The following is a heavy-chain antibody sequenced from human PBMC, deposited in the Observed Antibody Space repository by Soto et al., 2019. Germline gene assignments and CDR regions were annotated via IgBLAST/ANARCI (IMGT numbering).Heavy chain of an antibody. J-gene: IGHJ6*02. CDR1: GFTFSNAW. D-gene: IGHD6-19*01. CDR2: IKSKTDGGTT. Sequence: GGSLRLSCAASGFTFSNAWMNWVRQAPGKGLEWVGRIKSKTDGGTTDYAAPGKGRFTISRDDSKNTLYLQMNSLKTEDTAVYYCTTSSGWYYYYGMDVWGQGTTVTVSS. V-gene: IGHV3-15*07. CDR3: TTSSGWYYYYGMDV.